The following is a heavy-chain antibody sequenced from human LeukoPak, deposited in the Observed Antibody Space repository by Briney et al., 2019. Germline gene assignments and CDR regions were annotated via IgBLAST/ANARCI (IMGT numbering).Heavy chain of an antibody. D-gene: IGHD3-10*01. V-gene: IGHV3-48*03. CDR2: ISHRDYSV. Sequence: GGSLRLSCAASGFTFGNYEMNWVRQAPGKGLEWVSCISHRDYSVSYADSVKGRFTISRDNAKDSLYLQMNSLRAEDTAVYFCARSYGSGSPTFDNWGQGTLVTVSS. CDR3: ARSYGSGSPTFDN. J-gene: IGHJ4*02. CDR1: GFTFGNYE.